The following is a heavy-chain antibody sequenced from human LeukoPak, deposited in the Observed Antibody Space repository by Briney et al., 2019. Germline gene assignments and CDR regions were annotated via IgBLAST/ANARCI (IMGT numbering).Heavy chain of an antibody. CDR1: GDSVSSNSAA. CDR2: TYYRSKWYN. Sequence: SQTLSLTCAISGDSVSSNSAAWNWIRQSPSRGLEWLGRTYYRSKWYNDYAVSVKSRITVNPDTSKNQFSLQLNSVTPEDTAMYYCARSFGQWLAQYPYYFDYWGQGTLVTVSS. V-gene: IGHV6-1*01. CDR3: ARSFGQWLAQYPYYFDY. D-gene: IGHD6-19*01. J-gene: IGHJ4*02.